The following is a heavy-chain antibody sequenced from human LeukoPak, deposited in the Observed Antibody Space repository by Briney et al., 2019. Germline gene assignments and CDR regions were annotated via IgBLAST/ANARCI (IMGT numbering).Heavy chain of an antibody. Sequence: PSETLSLTCTVSGGSISSYYWSCIRQPAGKGLEWIGRIYTSGSTNYNPSLKSRVTMSVDTSKNQFSLKLSSVTAADTAVYYCARARSTTTVTYYFDYWGQGTLVTVSS. CDR1: GGSISSYY. CDR2: IYTSGST. D-gene: IGHD4-17*01. J-gene: IGHJ4*02. V-gene: IGHV4-4*07. CDR3: ARARSTTTVTYYFDY.